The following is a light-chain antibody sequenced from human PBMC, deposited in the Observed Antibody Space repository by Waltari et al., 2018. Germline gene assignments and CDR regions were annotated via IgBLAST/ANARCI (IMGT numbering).Light chain of an antibody. V-gene: IGKV1-9*01. CDR3: QQVKSYPLT. CDR1: QGINTY. Sequence: IQLTQSPSSLPASVGDRVTITCRASQGINTYLAWYQQKPGKAPNLLIYAASTLQSGVPSRFNGSGSGTEFTLTISSLQPEDFATYCCQQVKSYPLTFGGGTTVEIK. J-gene: IGKJ4*01. CDR2: AAS.